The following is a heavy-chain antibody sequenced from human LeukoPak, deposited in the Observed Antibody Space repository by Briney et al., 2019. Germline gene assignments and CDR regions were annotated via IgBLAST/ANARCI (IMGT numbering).Heavy chain of an antibody. D-gene: IGHD3-3*01. Sequence: GGSLRLSCAASGFTFSGYAMSWVRQAPGKGLEWVSAISGSGGSTYYADSVKGRFTISRDNSKNTLYLQMNSLRAEDTAVYYCAKAGIPMRFLDPFDPWGQGTLVTVSS. V-gene: IGHV3-23*01. CDR1: GFTFSGYA. J-gene: IGHJ5*02. CDR3: AKAGIPMRFLDPFDP. CDR2: ISGSGGST.